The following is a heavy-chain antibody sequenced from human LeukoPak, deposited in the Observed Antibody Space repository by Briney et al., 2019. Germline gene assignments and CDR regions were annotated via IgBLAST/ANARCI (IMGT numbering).Heavy chain of an antibody. CDR2: IKQDGSEK. CDR3: ARDNGVVHGVYYMDV. J-gene: IGHJ6*03. D-gene: IGHD3-3*01. CDR1: GFTFGNYW. Sequence: GGSLRLSCAASGFTFGNYWMTWVRQAPGKGLEWVADIKQDGSEKLYVKSVRGRFTISRDNAKMSLFLQMDSLRAEDTAVYYCARDNGVVHGVYYMDVWGKGTTVTVS. V-gene: IGHV3-7*01.